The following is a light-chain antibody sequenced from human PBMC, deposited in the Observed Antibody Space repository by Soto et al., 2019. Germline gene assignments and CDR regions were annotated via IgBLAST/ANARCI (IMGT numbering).Light chain of an antibody. V-gene: IGKV1-39*01. J-gene: IGKJ4*01. CDR2: AAS. CDR3: QQSYSAPLT. Sequence: DIQMTQSPSSLSASIGDRVTIACRASQYINTYLNWYQQKPGKAPKLLIYAASSLQSGVPSRFSGSGSRTDFTLIITSLQPEDFATYSCQQSYSAPLTFGGGTKVEIK. CDR1: QYINTY.